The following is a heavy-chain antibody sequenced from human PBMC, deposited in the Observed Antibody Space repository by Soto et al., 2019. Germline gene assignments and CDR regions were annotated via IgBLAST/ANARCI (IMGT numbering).Heavy chain of an antibody. CDR3: ARESHDILTGPPWVWYFDL. CDR2: INDRGSI. V-gene: IGHV4-34*01. D-gene: IGHD3-9*01. CDR1: GGSFSGYY. Sequence: QVQLQQWGAGPLRPLETLSLTCGVSGGSFSGYYWAWIRQSPGKGLEWIGEINDRGSINYNPSLKSRVSISVDTSKNHYSLNLMSVTAAHTAVYYCARESHDILTGPPWVWYFDLWGRGTLVTVSS. J-gene: IGHJ2*01.